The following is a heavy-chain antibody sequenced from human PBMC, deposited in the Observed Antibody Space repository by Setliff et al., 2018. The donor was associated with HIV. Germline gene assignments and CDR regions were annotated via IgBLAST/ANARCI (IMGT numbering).Heavy chain of an antibody. J-gene: IGHJ4*02. CDR1: GYSISSGFY. CDR3: ARVGWDYYDSSGVGEFDY. V-gene: IGHV4-38-2*01. D-gene: IGHD3-22*01. CDR2: IYHSGST. Sequence: SETLSLTCAVSGYSISSGFYWGWIRQPPGKGLEWIGSIYHSGSTYYNPSLKSRVTISVDTSNNQFSRKLSSVTAADTAVYYCARVGWDYYDSSGVGEFDYWGQGTLVTVSS.